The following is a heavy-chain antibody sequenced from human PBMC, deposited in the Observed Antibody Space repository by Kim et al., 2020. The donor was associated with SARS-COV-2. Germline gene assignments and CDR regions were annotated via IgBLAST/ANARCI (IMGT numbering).Heavy chain of an antibody. V-gene: IGHV3-64D*06. Sequence: GGSLRLSCSASGFTFSSYAMHWVRQAPGKGLEYVSAISSNGGSTYYADSVKGRFTISRDNSKNTLYLQMSSLRAEDTAVYYCVKGRGYCSGGSCSDYWGQGTLVTVSS. D-gene: IGHD2-15*01. CDR1: GFTFSSYA. CDR3: VKGRGYCSGGSCSDY. CDR2: ISSNGGST. J-gene: IGHJ4*02.